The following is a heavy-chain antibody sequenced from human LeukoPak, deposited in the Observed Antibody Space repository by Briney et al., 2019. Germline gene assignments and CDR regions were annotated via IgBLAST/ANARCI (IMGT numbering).Heavy chain of an antibody. CDR3: AKHGYCSSTSCPDYFDY. J-gene: IGHJ4*02. CDR2: ISGSGGST. V-gene: IGHV3-23*01. Sequence: GSLRLSCAASGFTFSSYAMSWVRQAPGKGLEWVSAISGSGGSTYYADSVKGRFTISRDNSKNTLYLQMNSLRAEDTAVYYCAKHGYCSSTSCPDYFDYWGQGTLVTVSS. D-gene: IGHD2-2*01. CDR1: GFTFSSYA.